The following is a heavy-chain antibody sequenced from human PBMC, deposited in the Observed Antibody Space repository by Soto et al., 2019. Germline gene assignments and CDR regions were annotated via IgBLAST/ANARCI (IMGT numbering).Heavy chain of an antibody. CDR3: ARDLHPYPLRYFDY. CDR2: IKQDGSEK. V-gene: IGHV3-7*03. D-gene: IGHD2-2*01. CDR1: GFTFSSYW. Sequence: PGGSLGLSCAASGFTFSSYWMSWVRQAPGKGLEWVANIKQDGSEKYYVDSVKGRFTISRDNAKNSLYLQMNSLRAEDTAVYYCARDLHPYPLRYFDYWGQGTLVTVSS. J-gene: IGHJ4*02.